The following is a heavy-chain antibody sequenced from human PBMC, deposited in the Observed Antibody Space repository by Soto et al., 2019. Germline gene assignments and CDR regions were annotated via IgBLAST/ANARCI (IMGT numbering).Heavy chain of an antibody. Sequence: PGGSLRLSCEASGFTFSGYWISWVRQTPGKGLEWVANINRDGSGKYYVDSVKGRFTISRDNAKNSLYLQMNSLRAEDTAVYYCARDGRGGFLDYWGQVTLVTVSS. CDR2: INRDGSGK. CDR3: ARDGRGGFLDY. J-gene: IGHJ4*02. D-gene: IGHD3-16*01. V-gene: IGHV3-7*01. CDR1: GFTFSGYW.